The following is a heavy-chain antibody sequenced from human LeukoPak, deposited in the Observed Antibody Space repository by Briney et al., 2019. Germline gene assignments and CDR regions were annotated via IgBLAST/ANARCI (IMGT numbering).Heavy chain of an antibody. J-gene: IGHJ3*02. CDR1: GGSLSGSY. V-gene: IGHV4-4*07. Sequence: SETLSLTCSVSGGSLSGSYWSWIRQSAGERPEYIGRINFSGTTNYNPSLRSRVTLSMDTSKNQVSLDLSAVSAADTAVYYCAKLLLPASKGAFIIWGLGTLVTVSS. CDR2: INFSGTT. D-gene: IGHD2/OR15-2a*01. CDR3: AKLLLPASKGAFII.